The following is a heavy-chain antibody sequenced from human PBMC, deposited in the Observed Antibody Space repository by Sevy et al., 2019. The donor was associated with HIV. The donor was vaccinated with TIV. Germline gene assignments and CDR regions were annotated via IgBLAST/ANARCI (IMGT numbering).Heavy chain of an antibody. Sequence: GGSLRLSCAASGFTFSSYSMNWVRQAPGKGLEWVSSISSSSSYIYYTDSVKGRFTISRDNAKNSLYLQMNSLRAEDTAVYYCARGSDEYSSSPLQAFDIWGQGTMVTVSS. V-gene: IGHV3-21*01. J-gene: IGHJ3*02. CDR3: ARGSDEYSSSPLQAFDI. CDR1: GFTFSSYS. D-gene: IGHD6-6*01. CDR2: ISSSSSYI.